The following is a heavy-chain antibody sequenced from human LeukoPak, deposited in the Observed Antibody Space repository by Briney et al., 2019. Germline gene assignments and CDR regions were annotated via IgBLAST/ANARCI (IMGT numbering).Heavy chain of an antibody. D-gene: IGHD3-16*01. CDR2: INSDGSST. CDR1: GFTFSSYW. V-gene: IGHV3-74*01. J-gene: IGHJ4*02. CDR3: ARGGDDYVRGSPLDY. Sequence: GGSLRLSCAASGFTFSSYWMHWVRQAPGKGLVWVSRINSDGSSTSYADSVKGRFTISRDNAKNTLYLQMNSLRAEDTAVYYCARGGDDYVRGSPLDYWGQGTLVTVSS.